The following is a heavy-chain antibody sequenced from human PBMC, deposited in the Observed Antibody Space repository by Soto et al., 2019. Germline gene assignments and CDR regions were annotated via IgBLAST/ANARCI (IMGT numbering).Heavy chain of an antibody. CDR1: GDSVSSNSAA. CDR3: ARADQRSSWRNYYYYYMDV. J-gene: IGHJ6*03. CDR2: TYYRSKWYN. V-gene: IGHV6-1*01. D-gene: IGHD6-13*01. Sequence: PSQTLSLTCAISGDSVSSNSAAWNWIRQSPSRGLEWLGRTYYRSKWYNDYAVSVKSRITINPDTSKNQFSLQLNSVTPEDTAVYYCARADQRSSWRNYYYYYMDVWGKGTTVTVSS.